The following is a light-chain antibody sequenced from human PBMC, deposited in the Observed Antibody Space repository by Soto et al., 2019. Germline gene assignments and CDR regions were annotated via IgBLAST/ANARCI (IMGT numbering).Light chain of an antibody. Sequence: EVVMTQSPATLSLSPGERASLSCRASQSVSSSLAWYQQKPGQAPRLLIYGASTRAAGIPDRFSGSGSETEFTLTISSLQAEDFAIYYCQQYNNWWTFSQGTKVEIK. V-gene: IGKV3-15*01. CDR2: GAS. J-gene: IGKJ1*01. CDR1: QSVSSS. CDR3: QQYNNWWT.